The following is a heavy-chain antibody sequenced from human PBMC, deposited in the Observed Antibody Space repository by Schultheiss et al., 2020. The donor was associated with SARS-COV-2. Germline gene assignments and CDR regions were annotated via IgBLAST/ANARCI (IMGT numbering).Heavy chain of an antibody. CDR3: AKQEGMMVVNPLDY. D-gene: IGHD2-8*01. Sequence: GESLKISCAASEFTFSSHWMSWVRQAPGKGLEWVANINQDGSEKYYVDSVKGRFTISRDTSKDILYLQMNSLRAEDTAVYYCAKQEGMMVVNPLDYWGQGTLVTVSS. J-gene: IGHJ4*02. CDR1: EFTFSSHW. V-gene: IGHV3-7*03. CDR2: INQDGSEK.